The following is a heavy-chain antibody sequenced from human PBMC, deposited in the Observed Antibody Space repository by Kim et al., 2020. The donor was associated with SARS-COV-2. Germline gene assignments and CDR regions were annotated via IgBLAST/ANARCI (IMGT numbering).Heavy chain of an antibody. CDR3: ARVGAGVVPAPVLGLGPWYDYYAMDV. Sequence: SETLSLTCAVYGGSFSDYNWSWIRQPPGKGLEWIGEINHSGITNLSPSLKSRITISVDTSNSQFSLRLKSMTATDTAVYYCARVGAGVVPAPVLGLGPWYDYYAMDVWGRGTPVAVSS. CDR2: INHSGIT. CDR1: GGSFSDYN. D-gene: IGHD2-2*02. V-gene: IGHV4-34*01. J-gene: IGHJ6*02.